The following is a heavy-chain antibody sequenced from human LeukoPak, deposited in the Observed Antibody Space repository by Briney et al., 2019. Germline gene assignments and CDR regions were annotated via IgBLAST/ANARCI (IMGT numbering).Heavy chain of an antibody. CDR3: AREPYSYDSSGYLFGGV. D-gene: IGHD3-22*01. Sequence: PGGSLRLSCAASGFTFSSYSMNWVRQAPGKGLEWVSYISSSSSTIYYADSVKGRFTIARDNAKNSLYLQMNSLRAEDTAVYYCAREPYSYDSSGYLFGGVWGQGTMVTVSS. J-gene: IGHJ3*01. CDR2: ISSSSSTI. V-gene: IGHV3-48*01. CDR1: GFTFSSYS.